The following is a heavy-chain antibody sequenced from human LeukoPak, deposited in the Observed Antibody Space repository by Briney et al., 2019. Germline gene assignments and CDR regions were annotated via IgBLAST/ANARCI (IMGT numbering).Heavy chain of an antibody. CDR2: IYHSGST. D-gene: IGHD1-26*01. J-gene: IGHJ3*02. Sequence: GSLRLSCAASGFTFSSYGMNWVRQAPGKGLEWIGEIYHSGSTNYNPSLKSRVTISVDKSKNQFSLKLSSVTAADTAVYYCASERIVGATLHYDAFDIWGQGTMVTVSS. V-gene: IGHV4-4*02. CDR3: ASERIVGATLHYDAFDI. CDR1: GFTFSSYG.